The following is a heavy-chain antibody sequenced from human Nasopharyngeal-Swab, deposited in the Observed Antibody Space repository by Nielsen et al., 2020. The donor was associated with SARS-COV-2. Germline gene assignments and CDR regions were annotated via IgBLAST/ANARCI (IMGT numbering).Heavy chain of an antibody. D-gene: IGHD2-15*01. CDR2: ISGSGGST. CDR1: GFTFSSYA. V-gene: IGHV3-23*01. J-gene: IGHJ4*02. Sequence: GGSLRLSCAASGFTFSSYAMSWVRNAPGKGLEWVSSISGSGGSTYYADSVKGRFTISRDNSKNTLYLQMHSLRAEDTAVYYCATPGTRCSGDTCNMWVFDYWGQGTLVSVSS. CDR3: ATPGTRCSGDTCNMWVFDY.